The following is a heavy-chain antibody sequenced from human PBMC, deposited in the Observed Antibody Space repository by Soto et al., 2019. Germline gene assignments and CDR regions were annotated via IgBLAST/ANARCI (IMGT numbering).Heavy chain of an antibody. D-gene: IGHD1-7*01. V-gene: IGHV1-69*05. Sequence: ASVKVSCKASGGTFSSYAISWVRQAPGQGLEWMGGIIPIFGTANYAQKFQGRFTISRDNAKNSLYLQMSGLKDEDTAVYYCARDPPTGTTLDWADSWGQGTLVTVSS. CDR1: GGTFSSYA. J-gene: IGHJ4*02. CDR3: ARDPPTGTTLDWADS. CDR2: IIPIFGTA.